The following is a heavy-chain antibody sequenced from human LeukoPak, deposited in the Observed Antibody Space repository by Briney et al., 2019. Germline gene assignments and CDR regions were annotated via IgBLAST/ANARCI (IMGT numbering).Heavy chain of an antibody. V-gene: IGHV4-59*05. CDR3: ASRSVVVVPAAHDYYFDY. J-gene: IGHJ4*02. D-gene: IGHD2-2*01. CDR2: IYYSGST. Sequence: SETLSLTCTVSGGSISSYYWSWIRQPPGKGLEWIGSIYYSGSTYYNPSLKSRVTISVDTSKNQFSLKLSFVTAADTAVYYCASRSVVVVPAAHDYYFDYWGQGTLVTVSS. CDR1: GGSISSYY.